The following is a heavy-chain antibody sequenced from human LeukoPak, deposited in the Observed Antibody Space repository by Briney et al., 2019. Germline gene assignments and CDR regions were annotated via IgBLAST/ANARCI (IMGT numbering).Heavy chain of an antibody. CDR2: IYHSGST. D-gene: IGHD6-19*01. CDR3: ARVGSGWRFDY. V-gene: IGHV4-30-2*01. CDR1: GGSISSGGYS. Sequence: PSQTLSLTCAVSGGSISSGGYSWSWIRQPPGKGLEWIGYIYHSGSTYYNLSLKSRVTISVDRSKNQFSLKLSSVTAADTAVYYCARVGSGWRFDYWGQGTLVTVSS. J-gene: IGHJ4*02.